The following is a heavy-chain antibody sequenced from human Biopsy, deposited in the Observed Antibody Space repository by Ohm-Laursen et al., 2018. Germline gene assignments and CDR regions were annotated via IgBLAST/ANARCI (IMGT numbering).Heavy chain of an antibody. CDR3: ARKYGGFDI. CDR2: ITGDGGSI. Sequence: GSLRLSCTASGFTFSNYGMTWVRQAPGKGLEWVSSITGDGGSIHYADSVKGRFTISRDNSKNTLYMQMNSLRAEDMAVYYCARKYGGFDIWGQGTMVSVSS. CDR1: GFTFSNYG. D-gene: IGHD4-23*01. V-gene: IGHV3-23*01. J-gene: IGHJ3*02.